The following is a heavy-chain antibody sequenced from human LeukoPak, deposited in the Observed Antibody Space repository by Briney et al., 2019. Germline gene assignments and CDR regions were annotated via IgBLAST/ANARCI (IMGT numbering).Heavy chain of an antibody. CDR1: GGSISSSSYY. J-gene: IGHJ4*02. V-gene: IGHV4-39*01. Sequence: SETLSLTCTVSGGSISSSSYYWGWIRQPPGKGLEWIGSIYYSGSTYYNPSLKSRVTISVDTSKNQFSLKLSSVTAADTAVYYCARYFGTTGTPNYWGQGTLVTVSS. CDR2: IYYSGST. D-gene: IGHD1-1*01. CDR3: ARYFGTTGTPNY.